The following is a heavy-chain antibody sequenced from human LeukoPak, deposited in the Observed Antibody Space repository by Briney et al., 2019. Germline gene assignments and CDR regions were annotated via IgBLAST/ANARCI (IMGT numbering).Heavy chain of an antibody. Sequence: GGSLRLSCAASGFTFSSYWMSWVRQAPGKGLEWVANIKQDGSEKYYVDSVKGRFTISRDNAKNSLYLQMNSLRAEDTAVYYCARRPRSTGGYLHYYYGMDVWGQGTTVTVSS. D-gene: IGHD2-8*02. J-gene: IGHJ6*02. V-gene: IGHV3-7*01. CDR3: ARRPRSTGGYLHYYYGMDV. CDR2: IKQDGSEK. CDR1: GFTFSSYW.